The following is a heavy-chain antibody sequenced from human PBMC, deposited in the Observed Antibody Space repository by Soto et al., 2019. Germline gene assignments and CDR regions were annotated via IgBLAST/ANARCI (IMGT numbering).Heavy chain of an antibody. Sequence: QVQLQESGPGLVQPSQTLSLACTVSGGSITTVGNYWSWIRQFPGKVLEWIGHISYSGSTNSNPSLSSRFSMSVDTSKNQFSLELSSVTAADTAVYYCARLLGSGNYLGIFDAFDIWGQGTVVTVSS. CDR1: GGSITTVGNY. D-gene: IGHD1-26*01. CDR2: ISYSGST. CDR3: ARLLGSGNYLGIFDAFDI. J-gene: IGHJ3*02. V-gene: IGHV4-31*03.